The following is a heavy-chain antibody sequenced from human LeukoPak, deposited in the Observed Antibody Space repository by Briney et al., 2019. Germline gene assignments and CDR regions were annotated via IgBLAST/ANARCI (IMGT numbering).Heavy chain of an antibody. CDR3: AKDAYSYGLNWFDP. CDR2: IRYDGSNK. Sequence: GGSLRLSCAASGFTFSSYGMHWVRQAPGKGLEWVAFIRYDGSNKYYADSVKGRFTISRDNSKNTLYLQMNSPRAEDTAVYYCAKDAYSYGLNWFDPWGQGTLVTVSS. J-gene: IGHJ5*02. CDR1: GFTFSSYG. V-gene: IGHV3-30*02. D-gene: IGHD5-18*01.